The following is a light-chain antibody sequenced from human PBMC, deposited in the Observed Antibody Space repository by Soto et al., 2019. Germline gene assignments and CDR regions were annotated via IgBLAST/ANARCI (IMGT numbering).Light chain of an antibody. V-gene: IGLV4-69*01. CDR2: LNSGGSH. Sequence: QPVLTQSPSASASLGASVKLTCTLSSGHRSYAIAWHQLQPEKGPRFLMKLNSGGSHTKGDGIPDRFSGSSSGAERYLTISSLHSDYEADYYCQTWGTGVEMVFGGWTKLTVL. J-gene: IGLJ2*01. CDR1: SGHRSYA. CDR3: QTWGTGVEMV.